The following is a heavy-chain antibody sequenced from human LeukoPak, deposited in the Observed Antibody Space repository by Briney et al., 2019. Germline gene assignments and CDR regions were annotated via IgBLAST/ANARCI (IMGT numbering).Heavy chain of an antibody. CDR1: GETFADYY. Sequence: SETLSLTCAVYGETFADYYWTWVRQPPGKGLEWIGEIYHTGSANYNPSLKSRLTMSVATSKRQFSLTLTSVTAADAAVYYCARGVVVVAATPMLDYWGPGTLVTVSS. J-gene: IGHJ4*02. CDR2: IYHTGSA. CDR3: ARGVVVVAATPMLDY. D-gene: IGHD2-15*01. V-gene: IGHV4-34*01.